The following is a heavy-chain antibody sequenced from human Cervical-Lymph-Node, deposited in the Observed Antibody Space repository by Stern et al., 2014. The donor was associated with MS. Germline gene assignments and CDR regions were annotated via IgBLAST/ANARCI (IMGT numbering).Heavy chain of an antibody. J-gene: IGHJ5*02. D-gene: IGHD2-2*01. V-gene: IGHV4-30-4*01. CDR2: IYYSGST. CDR1: GGSISSGDYY. Sequence: QVQLQESGPGLVKPSQTLSLTCTFSGGSISSGDYYCSWIRQPPVKGLDWIGYIYYSGSTYYNPSLKSRVTISVDTSKNQFSLKLSSVTAADTAVYYCASANCSSTSCPNWFDPWGQGTLVTVSS. CDR3: ASANCSSTSCPNWFDP.